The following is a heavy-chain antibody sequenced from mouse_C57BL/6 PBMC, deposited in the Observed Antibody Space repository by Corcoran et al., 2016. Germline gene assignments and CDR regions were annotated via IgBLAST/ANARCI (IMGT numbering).Heavy chain of an antibody. CDR3: ARLALNDDYDEGYAMDY. J-gene: IGHJ4*01. Sequence: QVQLKQSGAELVRPGASVKLSCKASGYTFTDYYINWVKQRPGQGLEWIARISPGSGNTYYNEKFKGKATLTAEKSSSTAYMQLSSLKSEDSAVYCCARLALNDDYDEGYAMDYWGQGTSVTGSS. D-gene: IGHD2-4*01. CDR2: ISPGSGNT. V-gene: IGHV1-76*01. CDR1: GYTFTDYY.